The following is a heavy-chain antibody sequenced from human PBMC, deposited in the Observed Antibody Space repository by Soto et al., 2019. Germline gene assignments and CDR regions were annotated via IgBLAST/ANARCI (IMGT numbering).Heavy chain of an antibody. J-gene: IGHJ4*02. Sequence: QVQLVESGGGVDQPGRSLRLSCAASGFTFSSYGMHWVRQAPGKGLEWVAVIWYDGSNKYNADSVKGRFTISRDNSKNTLYLQMNSLRAEDTAVYYCAREFWSGPFDYWGQGTLVTVSS. V-gene: IGHV3-33*01. D-gene: IGHD3-3*01. CDR1: GFTFSSYG. CDR2: IWYDGSNK. CDR3: AREFWSGPFDY.